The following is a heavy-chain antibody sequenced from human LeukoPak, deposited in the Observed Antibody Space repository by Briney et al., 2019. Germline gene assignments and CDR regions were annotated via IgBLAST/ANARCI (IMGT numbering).Heavy chain of an antibody. J-gene: IGHJ4*02. Sequence: GGSLRLSCAASGFTVSSNYMSWVRQAPGKGLDWVSIVYSGGSTYYADSVKGRFTISRDNSKNTLYLQMNSLRAEDTAVYYCARDKAGNRYFDSWGQGTLVSVSS. CDR3: ARDKAGNRYFDS. CDR2: VYSGGST. V-gene: IGHV3-53*01. D-gene: IGHD6-19*01. CDR1: GFTVSSNY.